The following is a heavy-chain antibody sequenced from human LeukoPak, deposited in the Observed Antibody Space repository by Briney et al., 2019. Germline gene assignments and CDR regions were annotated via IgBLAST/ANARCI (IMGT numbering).Heavy chain of an antibody. CDR1: GGAISSYY. V-gene: IGHV4-59*01. D-gene: IGHD6-19*01. CDR3: ARAAVAGMGLFDY. CDR2: ISYSGST. Sequence: PSETLSLTCSASGGAISSYYWNWLRQPPGKGLEWVGYISYSGSTNYNPSLKSRLTISLDTSKKQFSLKLSSVTAADTAVYYCARAAVAGMGLFDYWGQGTLVTVSS. J-gene: IGHJ4*02.